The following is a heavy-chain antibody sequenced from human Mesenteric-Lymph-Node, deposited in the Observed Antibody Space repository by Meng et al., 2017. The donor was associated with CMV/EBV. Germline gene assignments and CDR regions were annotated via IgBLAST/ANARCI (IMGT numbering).Heavy chain of an antibody. CDR2: INPNSGDT. CDR1: GYTFIGYY. Sequence: ASVKVSCKASGYTFIGYYIHWVRQAPGQGLEWMGWINPNSGDTNYAQKFQGRVTMTRDTSISTVNMELSTLKSDDTAVYYCASDLVVLPTTQGFDYWGQGTLVTVSS. J-gene: IGHJ4*02. V-gene: IGHV1-2*02. D-gene: IGHD2-2*01. CDR3: ASDLVVLPTTQGFDY.